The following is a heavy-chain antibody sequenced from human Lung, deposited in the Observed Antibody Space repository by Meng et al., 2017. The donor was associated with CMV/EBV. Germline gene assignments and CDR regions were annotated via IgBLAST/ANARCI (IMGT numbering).Heavy chain of an antibody. CDR2: IYFNGNT. D-gene: IGHD3-3*01. J-gene: IGHJ5*02. CDR3: ARDRSDLWSGPFDP. CDR1: GTSISPYY. V-gene: IGHV4-59*01. Sequence: GSLRLXXTVFGTSISPYYWSWIRQPPGKGLEWIGYIYFNGNTNYNPALKSRVTMSLDTSMNQCSLKLNSVTAADTAVYYCARDRSDLWSGPFDPWGQGTLVTVSS.